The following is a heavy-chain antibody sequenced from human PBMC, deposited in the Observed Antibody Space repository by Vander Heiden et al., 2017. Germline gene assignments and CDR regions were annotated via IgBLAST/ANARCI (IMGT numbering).Heavy chain of an antibody. CDR3: ARRGAPRYFDY. D-gene: IGHD1-26*01. CDR2: INPDGSEK. V-gene: IGHV3-7*01. CDR1: GFTFSSYW. J-gene: IGHJ4*02. Sequence: ESGGGLVQPGGSLRVSCAASGFTFSSYWMSWVRQAPGKGLEWVANINPDGSEKYYVDSVKGRFTIARDNAKNSLYMQMNRMSAEDTAVYHCARRGAPRYFDYWGQGTLVTVSS.